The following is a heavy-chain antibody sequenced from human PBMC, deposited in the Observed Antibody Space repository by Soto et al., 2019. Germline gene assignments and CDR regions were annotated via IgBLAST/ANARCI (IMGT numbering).Heavy chain of an antibody. CDR3: ARAGPHSYYYDSSGYLPDY. CDR2: IYYSGST. Sequence: LSLTCTVSGGSISSGDYCWSWIRQPPGKGLEWIGYIYYSGSTYYNPSLKSRVTISVDTSKNQFSLKLSSVTAADTAVYYCARAGPHSYYYDSSGYLPDYWGQGTLVTVSS. V-gene: IGHV4-30-4*01. CDR1: GGSISSGDYC. J-gene: IGHJ4*02. D-gene: IGHD3-22*01.